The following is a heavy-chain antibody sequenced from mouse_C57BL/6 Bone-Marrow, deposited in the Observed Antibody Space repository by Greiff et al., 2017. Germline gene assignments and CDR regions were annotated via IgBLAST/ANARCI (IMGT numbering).Heavy chain of an antibody. CDR1: GYTFTSYW. D-gene: IGHD1-2*01. CDR2: IDPSDSYN. Sequence: QVQLQQPGAELVRPGTSVKLSCKASGYTFTSYWLHWVKQRPGQGLEWIGVIDPSDSYNNYNQKFKGKATLTVDTSSSAAYMQLSSLTSEDSAVYYCARDLLRLWYFDVWGTGTTVTVSS. V-gene: IGHV1-59*01. J-gene: IGHJ1*03. CDR3: ARDLLRLWYFDV.